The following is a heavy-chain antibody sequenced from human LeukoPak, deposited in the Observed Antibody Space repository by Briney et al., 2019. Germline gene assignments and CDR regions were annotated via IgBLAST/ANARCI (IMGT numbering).Heavy chain of an antibody. CDR1: GGSFSGYY. CDR2: INHSGNT. CDR3: ARGRYVTTRGGAAAGFLDY. Sequence: PSETLSLTCAVYGGSFSGYYWSWIRQPPGKGLEWIGEINHSGNTNYNPSLKSRVTISVDTSQNQFSLRLSSVTAADTAVYYCARGRYVTTRGGAAAGFLDYWGQGTLVTVST. D-gene: IGHD6-13*01. V-gene: IGHV4-34*01. J-gene: IGHJ4*02.